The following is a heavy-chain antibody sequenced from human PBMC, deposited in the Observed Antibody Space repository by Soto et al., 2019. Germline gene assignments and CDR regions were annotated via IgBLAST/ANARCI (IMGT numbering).Heavy chain of an antibody. J-gene: IGHJ6*02. Sequence: PSETLSLTCAVSGGSIISDDWWSWVRQPPGKGLEFIGEIYHSGSTNFNPSLKSRVTILVDKPKNQFSLRLTSVTAADTAVYYCARLSRISWGMDVWGQGTTVTVSS. V-gene: IGHV4-4*02. CDR3: ARLSRISWGMDV. CDR2: IYHSGST. D-gene: IGHD3-16*02. CDR1: GGSIISDDW.